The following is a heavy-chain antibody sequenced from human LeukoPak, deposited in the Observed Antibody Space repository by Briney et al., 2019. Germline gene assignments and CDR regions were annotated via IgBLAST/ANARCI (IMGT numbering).Heavy chain of an antibody. J-gene: IGHJ6*03. CDR3: ARSSTIQLSPYYYYMDV. Sequence: ASVKVSCKASGGTFSSYVISWVRQAPGQGLEWMGGIIPIFGTANYAQKFQGGVTITADESTSTAYMELSSLRSEDTAVYYCARSSTIQLSPYYYYMDVWGKGTTVTISS. V-gene: IGHV1-69*13. CDR2: IIPIFGTA. D-gene: IGHD5-18*01. CDR1: GGTFSSYV.